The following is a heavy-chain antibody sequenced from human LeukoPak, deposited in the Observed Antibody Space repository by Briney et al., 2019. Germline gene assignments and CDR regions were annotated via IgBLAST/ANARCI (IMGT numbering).Heavy chain of an antibody. CDR2: IYHSGST. CDR3: ARGESNFWSGYYTFAFDI. V-gene: IGHV4-30-2*01. Sequence: TSQTLSLTCTVSGGSISSGGYYWSWIRQPPGKGLEWIGYIYHSGSTYYNPSLKSRVTISVDRSKNQFSLKLSSVTAADTAVYYCARGESNFWSGYYTFAFDIWGQGTMVTVSS. J-gene: IGHJ3*02. CDR1: GGSISSGGYY. D-gene: IGHD3-3*01.